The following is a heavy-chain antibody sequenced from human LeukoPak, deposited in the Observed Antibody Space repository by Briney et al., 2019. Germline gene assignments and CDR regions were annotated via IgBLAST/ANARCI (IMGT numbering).Heavy chain of an antibody. J-gene: IGHJ3*02. CDR2: FYYRGNA. V-gene: IGHV4-59*12. CDR3: ALGYCSSTSCVRAFDI. D-gene: IGHD2-2*01. CDR1: GGSINIYY. Sequence: SETLSLTCTVSGGSINIYYWSWIRQAPGKGLEWIANFYYRGNANYNPSLKSRVTISVDTSKNQFSLKLSSVTAADTAVYYCALGYCSSTSCVRAFDIWGQGTMVTASS.